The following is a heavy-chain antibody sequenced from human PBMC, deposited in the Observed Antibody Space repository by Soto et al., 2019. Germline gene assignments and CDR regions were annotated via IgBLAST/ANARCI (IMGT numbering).Heavy chain of an antibody. Sequence: VQLVESGGGVVQPGRSLRLSCAASGFTFSSYGMHWVRQAPGKGLEWVAVISYDGSNKYYADSVKGRFTISRDNSKNTLYLQMNSLRAEDTAVYYCAKDRLEGGNSLDDYWGQGTLVTVSS. CDR1: GFTFSSYG. CDR2: ISYDGSNK. D-gene: IGHD2-21*02. CDR3: AKDRLEGGNSLDDY. V-gene: IGHV3-30*18. J-gene: IGHJ4*02.